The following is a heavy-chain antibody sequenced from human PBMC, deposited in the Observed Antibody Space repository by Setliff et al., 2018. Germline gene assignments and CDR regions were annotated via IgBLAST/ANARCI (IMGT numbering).Heavy chain of an antibody. J-gene: IGHJ3*02. CDR2: INHSGST. D-gene: IGHD3-16*02. CDR3: ARGRPYDYVWGSYRRNAFDI. CDR1: GGSFSGYY. Sequence: TSETLSLTCAVYGGSFSGYYWSWIRQPPGKGLEWIGEINHSGSTNYNPSLKSRVTISVDTSKNQFSLKLSPVTAADTAVYYCARGRPYDYVWGSYRRNAFDIWGQGTMVTVSS. V-gene: IGHV4-34*01.